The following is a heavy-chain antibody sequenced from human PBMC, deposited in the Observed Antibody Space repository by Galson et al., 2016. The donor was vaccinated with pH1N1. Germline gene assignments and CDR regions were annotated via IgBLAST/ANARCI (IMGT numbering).Heavy chain of an antibody. CDR1: GFSLSTSGVG. J-gene: IGHJ4*02. CDR2: IYWNDDK. CDR3: ARIRYGDYSHYFDY. D-gene: IGHD4-17*01. Sequence: PALVKPTQTLTLTCTFSGFSLSTSGVGVGWIRQPPGKALEWLALIYWNDDKHYSPSLKSRLTITKDTSKNQVVLTMTNMDPVDTATYYCARIRYGDYSHYFDYWGQGTLVTVSS. V-gene: IGHV2-5*01.